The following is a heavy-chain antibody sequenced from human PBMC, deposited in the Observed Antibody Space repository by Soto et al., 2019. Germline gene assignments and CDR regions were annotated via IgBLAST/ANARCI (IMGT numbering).Heavy chain of an antibody. J-gene: IGHJ3*02. D-gene: IGHD2-8*02. CDR2: ILVSGST. CDR3: AKATATGGGAFDI. V-gene: IGHV3-23*01. Sequence: XGSLRLSCAASGFTCSSYDMSWVRKAPGKGLEWVSTILVSGSTHYPDSVKGRFTISRDNSKNTVFLQMNSLTAGDTAVYYCAKATATGGGAFDICGQGTMATVSS. CDR1: GFTCSSYD.